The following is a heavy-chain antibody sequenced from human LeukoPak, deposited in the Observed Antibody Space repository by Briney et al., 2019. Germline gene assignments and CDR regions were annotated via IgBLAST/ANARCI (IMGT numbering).Heavy chain of an antibody. D-gene: IGHD3-16*01. CDR1: GGSISRYY. J-gene: IGHJ4*02. CDR3: ARHESAVGALFY. Sequence: SETLSLTCTVSGGSISRYYWSWIRQSPGKGREWIGYIYSTGSTNSNPSLKSRVTISVDTSRNQFSLKLNSVSAADTAMYYCARHESAVGALFYWGQGTLVTVSS. V-gene: IGHV4-59*08. CDR2: IYSTGST.